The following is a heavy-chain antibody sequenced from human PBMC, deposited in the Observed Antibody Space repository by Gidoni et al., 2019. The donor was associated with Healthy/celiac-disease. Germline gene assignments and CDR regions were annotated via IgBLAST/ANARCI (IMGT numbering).Heavy chain of an antibody. CDR3: ARDASLCGGDCYSPYYFDY. D-gene: IGHD2-21*02. V-gene: IGHV3-48*02. CDR1: GFTFSSYS. Sequence: EVQLVASGGGLVQPGGSLRLSCAASGFTFSSYSLNWVRQAPGKGLEWVSYISSSSSTIYYADSVKGRFTISRDNAKNSLYLQMNSLRDEDTAVYYCARDASLCGGDCYSPYYFDYWGQGTLVTVSS. CDR2: ISSSSSTI. J-gene: IGHJ4*02.